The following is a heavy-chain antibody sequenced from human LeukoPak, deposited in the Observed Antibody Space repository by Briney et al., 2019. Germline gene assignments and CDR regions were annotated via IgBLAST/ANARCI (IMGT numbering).Heavy chain of an antibody. CDR3: ARVYDVLTGGFDH. CDR2: ISSSMISI. D-gene: IGHD3-9*01. J-gene: IGHJ4*02. CDR1: GVTFRRYV. V-gene: IGHV3-21*01. Sequence: GGSLRLSCASSGVTFRRYVMNWGGQAPGQGLEWVSFISSSMISIHYADSVQGRFTISRDNARNILYLQMNSLRAEDTAVYYCARVYDVLTGGFDHWGQGALVTVSS.